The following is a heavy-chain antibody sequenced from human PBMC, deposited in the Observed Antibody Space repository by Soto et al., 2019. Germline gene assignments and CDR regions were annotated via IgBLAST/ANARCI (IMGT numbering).Heavy chain of an antibody. CDR2: IIPIFGTA. CDR3: ARATVAGTKFDY. D-gene: IGHD6-19*01. J-gene: IGHJ4*02. Sequence: SVKVSCKASGGTFSSYAISWVRQAPGQGLEWMGGIIPIFGTANYAQKFQGRVTITADESTSTAYMELSSLRSEDTAVYYCARATVAGTKFDYRGQGTLVTVSS. V-gene: IGHV1-69*13. CDR1: GGTFSSYA.